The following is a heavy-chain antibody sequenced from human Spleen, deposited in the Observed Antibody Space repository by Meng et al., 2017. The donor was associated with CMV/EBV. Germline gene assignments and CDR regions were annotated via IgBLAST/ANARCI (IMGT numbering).Heavy chain of an antibody. J-gene: IGHJ6*02. CDR1: GYTFSGYY. CDR2: INPNSGGT. V-gene: IGHV1-2*02. CDR3: AIPTPGTSAPYYHYGMDV. D-gene: IGHD1-7*01. Sequence: ASVKVSCKASGYTFSGYYMHWVRQAPGQGLEWMGRINPNSGGTDYAQKFQGRVTMTRDTSISTAYMELSSLRSDDTAVYYCAIPTPGTSAPYYHYGMDVWGQGTTVTVSS.